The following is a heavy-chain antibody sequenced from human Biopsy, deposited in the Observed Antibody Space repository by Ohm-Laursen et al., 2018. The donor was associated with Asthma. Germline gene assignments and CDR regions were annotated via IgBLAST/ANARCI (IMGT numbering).Heavy chain of an antibody. D-gene: IGHD3-9*01. V-gene: IGHV1-18*04. J-gene: IGHJ3*02. CDR3: ARTYYDFLTGQVNDAFAI. CDR2: INTNNGHT. Sequence: SSVKVSCKTSGYTFRSYSITWVRQAPGQGLEWMGWINTNNGHTQYAQKFQGRVTMTTGTSTSTAYLELRSLRSDDTAVYYCARTYYDFLTGQVNDAFAIWGQGTMVTVSS. CDR1: GYTFRSYS.